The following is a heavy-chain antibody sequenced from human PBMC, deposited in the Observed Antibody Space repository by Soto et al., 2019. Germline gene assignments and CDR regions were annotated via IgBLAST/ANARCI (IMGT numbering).Heavy chain of an antibody. CDR3: AGIYSGSPGGTLRY. J-gene: IGHJ4*02. CDR1: GGSISSGGYY. Sequence: QVQLQESGPGLVKPSQTLSLTCTVSGGSISSGGYYWSWIRQHPGKGLEWIGYIYYSGSTYYNPSLKSRFTISEETSKNQFSLKLSSVTAADTAVYYWAGIYSGSPGGTLRYWGQGTLVTVSS. V-gene: IGHV4-31*03. D-gene: IGHD1-26*01. CDR2: IYYSGST.